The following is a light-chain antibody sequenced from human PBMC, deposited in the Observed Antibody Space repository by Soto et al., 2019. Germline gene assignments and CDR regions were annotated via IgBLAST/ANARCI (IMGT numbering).Light chain of an antibody. CDR3: QQNCSSPGFT. CDR1: QSVSSSY. J-gene: IGKJ3*01. CDR2: GAS. Sequence: EIVLTQSPGTLSLSPGERATLSCRASQSVSSSYLAWYQQKPGQAPRLLIYGASSRATGIPDRFSGSGSGTGFTLTITRLAPEDFAGYYCQQNCSSPGFTFGPGTKVEIK. V-gene: IGKV3-20*01.